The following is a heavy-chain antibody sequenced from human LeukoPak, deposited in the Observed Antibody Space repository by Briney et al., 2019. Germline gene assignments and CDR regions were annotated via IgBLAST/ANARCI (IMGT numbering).Heavy chain of an antibody. CDR1: GGALSSGGYY. V-gene: IGHV4-30-2*01. Sequence: SQTLSLTCTVSGGALSSGGYYWTWIRQPPGKGLEWIGNIYHSGTPYYNPSLKSRVTLSVDRSKNQFSLKMTSVTAADTAVYYCARMYCGGDCYSGLNNWFDPWGQGTLVTVSS. CDR3: ARMYCGGDCYSGLNNWFDP. D-gene: IGHD2-21*02. J-gene: IGHJ5*02. CDR2: IYHSGTP.